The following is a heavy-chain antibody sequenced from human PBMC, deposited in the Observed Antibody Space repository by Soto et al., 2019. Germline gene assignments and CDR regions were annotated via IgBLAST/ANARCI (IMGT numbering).Heavy chain of an antibody. Sequence: PSETPSLTCTVSGGSVSSYYWGWIRQPPGKGLEWIGYIYYSGSTNYNPSLKSRVTISVDTSKNQFSLKLSSVTAADTAVYYCARVAIYGGWPWGQGTMVTVSS. CDR1: GGSVSSYY. D-gene: IGHD4-17*01. CDR2: IYYSGST. J-gene: IGHJ3*01. V-gene: IGHV4-59*02. CDR3: ARVAIYGGWP.